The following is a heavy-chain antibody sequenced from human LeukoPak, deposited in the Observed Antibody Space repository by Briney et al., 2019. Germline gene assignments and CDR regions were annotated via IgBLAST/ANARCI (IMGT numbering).Heavy chain of an antibody. CDR3: ARDLEYSYGNFDY. J-gene: IGHJ4*02. D-gene: IGHD5-18*01. V-gene: IGHV3-21*01. Sequence: PGGSLRLSCAASGFTFSSYSMNWVRQAPGKGLEWVSSISSSSSYIYYADSVKGRFTISRDNAKNSLYLQMNSLRAEDTAVYYCARDLEYSYGNFDYWGQGTLVTVSS. CDR2: ISSSSSYI. CDR1: GFTFSSYS.